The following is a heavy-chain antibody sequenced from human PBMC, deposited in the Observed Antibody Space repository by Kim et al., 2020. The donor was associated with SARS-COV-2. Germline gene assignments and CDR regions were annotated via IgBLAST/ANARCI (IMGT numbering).Heavy chain of an antibody. V-gene: IGHV3-64D*06. CDR3: VRYGRNYGAVH. CDR1: GFTFSDYA. J-gene: IGHJ4*02. Sequence: GGSLRLSCSASGFTFSDYAMHWVRQAPGKGLQCVSGTTRDGGGSCYADSVKDRFSIFRDNAKNTLFLQMSGLRIEDTAMYYCVRYGRNYGAVHCGQGSLV. D-gene: IGHD1-7*01. CDR2: TTRDGGGS.